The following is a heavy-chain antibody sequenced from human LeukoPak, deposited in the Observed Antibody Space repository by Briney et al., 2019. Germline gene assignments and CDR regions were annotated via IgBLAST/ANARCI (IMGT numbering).Heavy chain of an antibody. V-gene: IGHV5-51*01. CDR1: GYSFTSYC. Sequence: GESLKISCKVSGYSFTSYCIGWVRQMPGKGLEWMGIIYPGDSDTRYSPSFQGQVTISADKSISTAYLQWSSLKASDTAMYYCARTNGGSGSYGYYYYGMDVWGQGTTVTVSS. CDR3: ARTNGGSGSYGYYYYGMDV. J-gene: IGHJ6*02. CDR2: IYPGDSDT. D-gene: IGHD3-10*01.